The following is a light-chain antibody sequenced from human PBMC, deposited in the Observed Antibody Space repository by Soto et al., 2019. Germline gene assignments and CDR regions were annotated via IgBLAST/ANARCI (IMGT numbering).Light chain of an antibody. V-gene: IGKV1-5*03. J-gene: IGKJ2*01. CDR3: QQYHYFPYT. Sequence: DVQMTQSPSTLSASVGDRVTITCRASQSISSWLAWYQQKPGKAPKLLIYKASSLESRVPSRFSGSGSGTEFTLTVSSLQPDDFATYYCQQYHYFPYTFGQGTNLEI. CDR1: QSISSW. CDR2: KAS.